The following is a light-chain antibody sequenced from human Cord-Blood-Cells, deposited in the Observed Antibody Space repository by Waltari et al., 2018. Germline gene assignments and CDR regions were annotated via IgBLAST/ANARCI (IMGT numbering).Light chain of an antibody. J-gene: IGKJ1*01. CDR2: GAS. CDR1: QIVSSN. Sequence: EIVITQSPATLSVSPGERATLPCRARQIVSSNLALYQQQPGQDPRLLIYGASTMATGIPARVSGSGSGTGCTLTSSSLQSEDFAVYYCQQYNNWWTFGQGTKVEI. V-gene: IGKV3-15*01. CDR3: QQYNNWWT.